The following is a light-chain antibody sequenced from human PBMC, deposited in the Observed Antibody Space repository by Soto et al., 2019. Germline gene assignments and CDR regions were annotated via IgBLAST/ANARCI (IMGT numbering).Light chain of an antibody. CDR3: SSYASSSSLDV. J-gene: IGLJ1*01. Sequence: QSALTQPASVSWSPGQSITISCTGTSSDVGDHNYVSWFQQHPGKAPKLMIYDVSSRPSGISNRFSGSKSGNTASLTISGLQAEDEADYYCSSYASSSSLDVFGSGTKVTVL. CDR2: DVS. CDR1: SSDVGDHNY. V-gene: IGLV2-14*03.